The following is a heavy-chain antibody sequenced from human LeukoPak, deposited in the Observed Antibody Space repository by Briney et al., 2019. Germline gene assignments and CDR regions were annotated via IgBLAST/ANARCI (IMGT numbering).Heavy chain of an antibody. CDR3: ARRLSNLAARQNWFDP. V-gene: IGHV4-39*01. CDR1: GGSISTTSHY. J-gene: IGHJ5*02. CDR2: IFYSGTT. D-gene: IGHD6-6*01. Sequence: SETLSLTCTVSGGSISTTSHYWGWIRQPPGKGLEWIGSIFYSGTTCYNPSLKTRVTISLDTSKNQFSLRLSSVTAADTAVYYCARRLSNLAARQNWFDPWGQGTLVTVSS.